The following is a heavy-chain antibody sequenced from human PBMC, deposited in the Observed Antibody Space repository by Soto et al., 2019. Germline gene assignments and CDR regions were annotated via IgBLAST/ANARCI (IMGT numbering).Heavy chain of an antibody. V-gene: IGHV3-30-3*01. J-gene: IGHJ4*02. CDR3: ARDPGAGEDAYFDY. D-gene: IGHD2-8*02. CDR1: GGTFRSYP. Sequence: GGSLRLSCAASGGTFRSYPMHWVRQAPGKGLEWVALIAYDGNKKYYADSVKGRFTISRDDSKNTLFPQMNSLRPEDTAVYYYARDPGAGEDAYFDYWGQGALVTVSS. CDR2: IAYDGNKK.